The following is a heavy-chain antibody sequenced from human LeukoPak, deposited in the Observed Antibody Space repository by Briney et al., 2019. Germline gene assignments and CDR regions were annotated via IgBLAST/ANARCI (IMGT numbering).Heavy chain of an antibody. V-gene: IGHV4-39*07. CDR1: GGSISRNEYY. Sequence: SETLSLTCTVSGGSISRNEYYWGWIRQPPGKGLEWIGSISYGGSTFCNPSLKSRVTISVDAFKSQFSLKLSSVTAADTAVYYCARKKAFGNYFDYWGQGTLVTVSS. CDR2: ISYGGST. CDR3: ARKKAFGNYFDY. D-gene: IGHD3-10*01. J-gene: IGHJ4*02.